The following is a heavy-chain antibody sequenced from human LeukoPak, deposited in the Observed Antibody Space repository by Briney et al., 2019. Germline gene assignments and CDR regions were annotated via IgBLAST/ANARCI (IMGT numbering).Heavy chain of an antibody. Sequence: PGGSLRLSCAASGFTFSSYAMHWVRQAPGKGLEWVAVISYDGSNEYYADSVKGRFTISRDNSKNTLYLQMNSLRAEDTAVYYRARDVGYYGSGSYNYFDYWGQGTLVTVSS. CDR3: ARDVGYYGSGSYNYFDY. D-gene: IGHD3-10*01. CDR2: ISYDGSNE. V-gene: IGHV3-30*04. J-gene: IGHJ4*02. CDR1: GFTFSSYA.